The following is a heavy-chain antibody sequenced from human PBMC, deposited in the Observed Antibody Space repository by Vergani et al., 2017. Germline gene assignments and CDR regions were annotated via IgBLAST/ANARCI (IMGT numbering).Heavy chain of an antibody. Sequence: QVQLVQSGGEVKKPGASVKVSCKASGYTFTSYGINWVRQAPGQGLEWMGWISAYNGNTNYAQKFQGRVTMTTGTSTSTAYMELRSLRSDDTAIYYCARVAAMGYYFDYWGQGTLVTVSS. CDR2: ISAYNGNT. J-gene: IGHJ4*02. D-gene: IGHD5-18*01. CDR3: ARVAAMGYYFDY. V-gene: IGHV1-18*04. CDR1: GYTFTSYG.